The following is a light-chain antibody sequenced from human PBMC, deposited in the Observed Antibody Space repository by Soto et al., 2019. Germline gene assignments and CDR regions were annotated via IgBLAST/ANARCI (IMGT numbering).Light chain of an antibody. V-gene: IGKV1-39*01. CDR2: AAS. Sequence: DIQMTQSPSSLSTSVGDRVTITCRASQSISSYLNWYQQKPGKAPKLLIYAASSLQSGVPSRFSGSGSGTDLTLTTSSLQTEDFATYYCQQSYSTPHTFGQGTKLEIK. CDR1: QSISSY. CDR3: QQSYSTPHT. J-gene: IGKJ2*01.